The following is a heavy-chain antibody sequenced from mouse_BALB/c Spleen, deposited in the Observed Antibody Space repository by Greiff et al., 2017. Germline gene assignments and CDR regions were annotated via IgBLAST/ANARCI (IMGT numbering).Heavy chain of an antibody. CDR3: TRRGSTMVTWFAW. J-gene: IGHJ3*01. Sequence: QVQLQQSGAELVTPVASVKLSCQSSGSTFTSYYMYWLTQRPGQGLEWIGELNPSNGGTNFNEKFKSKATLTVDQSSRTAYMQLSSLTSEDSAVYYCTRRGSTMVTWFAWWGKGTLGTGSA. CDR2: LNPSNGGT. CDR1: GSTFTSYY. V-gene: IGHV1S81*02. D-gene: IGHD2-2*01.